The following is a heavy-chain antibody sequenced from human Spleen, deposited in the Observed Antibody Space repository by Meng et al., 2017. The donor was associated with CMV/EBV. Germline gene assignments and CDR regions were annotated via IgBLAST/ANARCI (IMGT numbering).Heavy chain of an antibody. Sequence: GESLKISCAASGFTFSTYAMSWVRQAPGEGLQWVSAISGSGGNTYYADSVKGRFTISRDNSKNTLYLQMDSLRAEDTALYYCAKFSGSGPFGGSDYYTMDVWGQGTTVTVSS. J-gene: IGHJ6*02. CDR1: GFTFSTYA. D-gene: IGHD3-10*01. CDR3: AKFSGSGPFGGSDYYTMDV. V-gene: IGHV3-23*01. CDR2: ISGSGGNT.